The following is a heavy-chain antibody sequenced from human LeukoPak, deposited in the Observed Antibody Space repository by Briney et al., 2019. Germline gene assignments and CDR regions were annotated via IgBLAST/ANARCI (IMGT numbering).Heavy chain of an antibody. Sequence: PSETLSLTCTVSGGSISSSSYYWGWIRQPPGKGLEWIGSIYYSGSTYYNPSLKSRVTISVDTSKNQFSLKLSSVTAADTAVYYCARLDFWSGYNWFDPWGQGTLVTVSS. V-gene: IGHV4-39*01. CDR1: GGSISSSSYY. CDR3: ARLDFWSGYNWFDP. J-gene: IGHJ5*02. CDR2: IYYSGST. D-gene: IGHD3-3*01.